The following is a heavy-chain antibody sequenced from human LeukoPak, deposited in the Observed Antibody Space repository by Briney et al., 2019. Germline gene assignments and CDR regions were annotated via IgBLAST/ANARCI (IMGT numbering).Heavy chain of an antibody. CDR2: IFPGGRI. J-gene: IGHJ4*02. D-gene: IGHD5-12*01. CDR3: ARGLGEGYPDH. CDR1: GGSFSGFY. V-gene: IGHV4-34*01. Sequence: PSETLSLICAVHGGSFSGFYWTWMRQPPGRGPEWIGEIFPGGRINYNPSLQSRVTISGDTSKNQFSLKVSSVTAADTAVYYCARGLGEGYPDHWGQGTVVTVSP.